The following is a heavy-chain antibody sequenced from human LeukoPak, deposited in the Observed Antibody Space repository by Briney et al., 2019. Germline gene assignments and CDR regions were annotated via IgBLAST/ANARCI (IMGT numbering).Heavy chain of an antibody. V-gene: IGHV4-34*01. CDR3: ARCRYYYDSSGYSRTFDY. J-gene: IGHJ4*02. CDR2: INHSGST. Sequence: SETLSLTCAVYGGSFSGYYWSWIRQPPGKGLEWIGEINHSGSTNYNPSLKSRVTISVDTSKNQFSLKLSSVTAADTAVYYCARCRYYYDSSGYSRTFDYWGQGTLVTVSS. D-gene: IGHD3-22*01. CDR1: GGSFSGYY.